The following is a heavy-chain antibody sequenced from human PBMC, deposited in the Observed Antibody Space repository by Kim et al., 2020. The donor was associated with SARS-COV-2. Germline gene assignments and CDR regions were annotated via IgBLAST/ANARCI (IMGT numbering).Heavy chain of an antibody. CDR2: IDPSDSYT. V-gene: IGHV5-10-1*01. CDR3: ARGSRGYYDILTGYWL. Sequence: GESLKISCKGSGYSFTSYWISWVRQMPGKGLEWMGRIDPSDSYTNYSPSFQGHVTISADKSISTAYLQWSSLKASDTAMYYCARGSRGYYDILTGYWLWGQGILVTVSS. D-gene: IGHD3-9*01. J-gene: IGHJ4*02. CDR1: GYSFTSYW.